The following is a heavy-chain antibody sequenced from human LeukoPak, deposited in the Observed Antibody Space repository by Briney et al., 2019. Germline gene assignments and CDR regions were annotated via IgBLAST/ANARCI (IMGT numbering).Heavy chain of an antibody. Sequence: GGSLRLSCAASGFTFSSYAMHWVRQAPGKGLEWVAVISYDGSKKYHADSVKGRFTISRDNSKNTLYLQMNSLRAEDTAVYYCAKGKYTSSSVIDYWGQGTLVPVSS. CDR3: AKGKYTSSSVIDY. D-gene: IGHD6-6*01. J-gene: IGHJ4*02. CDR1: GFTFSSYA. V-gene: IGHV3-30-3*01. CDR2: ISYDGSKK.